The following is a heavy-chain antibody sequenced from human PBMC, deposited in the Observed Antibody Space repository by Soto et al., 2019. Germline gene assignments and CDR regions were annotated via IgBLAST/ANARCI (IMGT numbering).Heavy chain of an antibody. J-gene: IGHJ3*02. CDR3: ARPNFDYGGNALLGAFDI. V-gene: IGHV3-48*02. CDR2: ISGSGRTI. CDR1: GFTFSSYS. Sequence: GGSLRLSCAASGFTFSSYSMNWVRQAAGKGLEWVSYISGSGRTIYYADSVKGRFTISRDSAKNSLYLQMNSLRDEDTAVYYCARPNFDYGGNALLGAFDIWGQVTIVTVSS. D-gene: IGHD4-17*01.